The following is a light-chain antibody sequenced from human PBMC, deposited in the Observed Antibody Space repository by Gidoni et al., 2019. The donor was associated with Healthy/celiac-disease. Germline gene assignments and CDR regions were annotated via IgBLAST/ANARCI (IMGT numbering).Light chain of an antibody. Sequence: DSQMTQSPSSLSASVGDRVTITCQASQDISNYLNWYQQKPGKAPKLLIYDASTLETGVPSRFSGSGSGTDFTFTISSLQPEDIATYYCQQYDNLFTFGPGTKVDIK. CDR2: DAS. CDR1: QDISNY. V-gene: IGKV1-33*01. CDR3: QQYDNLFT. J-gene: IGKJ3*01.